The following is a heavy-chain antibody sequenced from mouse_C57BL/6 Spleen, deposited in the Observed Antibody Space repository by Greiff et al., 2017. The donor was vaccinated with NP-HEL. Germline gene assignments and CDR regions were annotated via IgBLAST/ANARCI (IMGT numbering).Heavy chain of an antibody. CDR3: ARGSLTVVGEGYAMDY. CDR1: GYTFTSYW. D-gene: IGHD1-1*01. Sequence: VQLQQPGTELVKPGASVKLSCKASGYTFTSYWMHWVKQRPGQGLEWIGNINPSNGGTNYNEKFKSKATLTVDKSSSTAYMQLSSLTSEDSAVYYCARGSLTVVGEGYAMDYWGQGTSVTVSS. CDR2: INPSNGGT. V-gene: IGHV1-53*01. J-gene: IGHJ4*01.